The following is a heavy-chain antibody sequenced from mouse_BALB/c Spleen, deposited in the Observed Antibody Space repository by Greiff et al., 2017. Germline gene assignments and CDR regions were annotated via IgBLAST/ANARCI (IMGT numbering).Heavy chain of an antibody. CDR3: TRDRGYDGGVAY. CDR1: GFSLTGYG. J-gene: IGHJ3*01. Sequence: VMLVESGPGLVAPSQSLSITCIVSGFSLTGYGVNWVRQPPGKGLEWLGMIWGDGRTDYNSALKSRLSISKDNSKSQVFLKMNSLQTDDTARYYCTRDRGYDGGVAYWGQGTLVTVSA. V-gene: IGHV2-6-7*01. CDR2: IWGDGRT. D-gene: IGHD2-2*01.